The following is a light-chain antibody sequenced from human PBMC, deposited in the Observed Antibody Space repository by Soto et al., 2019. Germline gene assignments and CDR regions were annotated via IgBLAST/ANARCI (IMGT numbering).Light chain of an antibody. V-gene: IGLV1-44*01. CDR2: SDI. CDR3: AAWDYSLNGVI. CDR1: SSNIGRNT. J-gene: IGLJ2*01. Sequence: QSVLTQPPSASGTPGQRVTMSCSGSSSNIGRNTVKWYQHLPGTAPKLLIYSDIQRPSGVPDRFSGSKSGTSASLAISGLQSEDEANYYCAAWDYSLNGVIFGGGTKLTVL.